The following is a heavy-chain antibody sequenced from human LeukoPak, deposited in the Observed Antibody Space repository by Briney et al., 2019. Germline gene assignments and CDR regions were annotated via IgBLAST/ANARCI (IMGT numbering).Heavy chain of an antibody. CDR1: GGSISCSTYY. J-gene: IGHJ4*02. CDR2: IYYSGST. V-gene: IGHV4-39*01. Sequence: SETLSLTCTVSGGSISCSTYYWGWIRQPPGKGLEWIGSIYYSGSTYYNPSLKSRVTISVDTSKNQFSLKLSSVTAADTAVYYCARPSSVDNYFDYWGQGTLVTVSS. CDR3: ARPSSVDNYFDY. D-gene: IGHD3/OR15-3a*01.